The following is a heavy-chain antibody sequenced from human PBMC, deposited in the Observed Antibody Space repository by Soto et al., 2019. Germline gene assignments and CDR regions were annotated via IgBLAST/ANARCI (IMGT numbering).Heavy chain of an antibody. CDR2: IKSKTDGGTT. CDR1: GFTFSNAW. CDR3: TTDTSITMIVVVPAPHY. J-gene: IGHJ4*02. Sequence: GGSLRLSCAASGFTFSNAWMSWVRQAPGKGLEWVGRIKSKTDGGTTDYAAPVKGRFTISRDDSKNTLYLQMNSLKTEDTAVYYCTTDTSITMIVVVPAPHYWGQGTLVTVSS. V-gene: IGHV3-15*01. D-gene: IGHD3-22*01.